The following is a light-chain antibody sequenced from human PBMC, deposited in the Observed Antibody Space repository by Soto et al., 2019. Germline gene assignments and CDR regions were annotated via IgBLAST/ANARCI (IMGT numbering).Light chain of an antibody. V-gene: IGKV3-20*01. CDR3: QQFGTSPPKT. Sequence: VLTQSPDTLSLSPGERATLSCRASERVSNSYFSWYQQKFGEAPRLLLSATSKRAAGIPDRFSGSRSGTDFTLIIIRVEPEDFGVYYCQQFGTSPPKTFGQGTKLEIK. J-gene: IGKJ2*01. CDR1: ERVSNSY. CDR2: ATS.